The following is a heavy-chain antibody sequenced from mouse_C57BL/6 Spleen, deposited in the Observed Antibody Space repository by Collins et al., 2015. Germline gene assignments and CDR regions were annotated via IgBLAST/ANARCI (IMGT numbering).Heavy chain of an antibody. Sequence: QVQLKQSGPGLVQPSQSPSITCTVSGFSLTSYGVHWVRQSPGKGLEWLGVIWRGGSTDYNAAFMSRLSITKDNSKSQVFFKMNSLQADDTAIYYCAKFYYGNYSYAMDYWGQGTSVTVSS. D-gene: IGHD2-1*01. J-gene: IGHJ4*01. CDR1: GFSLTSYG. CDR2: IWRGGST. CDR3: AKFYYGNYSYAMDY. V-gene: IGHV2-5*01.